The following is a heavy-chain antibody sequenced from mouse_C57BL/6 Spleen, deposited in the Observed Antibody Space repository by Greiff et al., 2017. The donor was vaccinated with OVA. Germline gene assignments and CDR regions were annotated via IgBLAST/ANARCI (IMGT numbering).Heavy chain of an antibody. CDR2: ISSGSSTI. D-gene: IGHD2-12*01. CDR1: GFTFSDYG. J-gene: IGHJ1*03. Sequence: DVHLVESGGGLVKPGGSLKLSCAASGFTFSDYGMHWVRQAPEKGLEWVAYISSGSSTIYYADTVTGRFTISRDNAKKTLFLQMTSLRSEDTAMYYCARNPPTIRGYFDVWGTGTTVTVSS. CDR3: ARNPPTIRGYFDV. V-gene: IGHV5-17*01.